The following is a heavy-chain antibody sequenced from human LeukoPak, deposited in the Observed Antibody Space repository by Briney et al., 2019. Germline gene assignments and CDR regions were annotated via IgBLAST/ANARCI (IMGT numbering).Heavy chain of an antibody. V-gene: IGHV3-30-3*01. CDR2: ISYDGSNK. J-gene: IGHJ4*02. CDR3: AREGLNFDY. CDR1: GFTFSSYA. D-gene: IGHD3/OR15-3a*01. Sequence: QPGGSLRLSCAASGFTFSSYAMHWVRQAPGKGLEWVAVISYDGSNKYYADSVKGRFTISRDNSKNTLYLQMNSLRAEDTALYYCAREGLNFDYWGQGTLVTVSS.